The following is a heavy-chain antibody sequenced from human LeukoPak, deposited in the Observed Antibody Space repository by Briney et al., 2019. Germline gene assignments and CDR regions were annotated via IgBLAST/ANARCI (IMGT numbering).Heavy chain of an antibody. D-gene: IGHD6-19*01. J-gene: IGHJ6*03. Sequence: SETLSLTCTVSGGSTTNYYWSWIRQFPGKGLEWIGYIFSSGSTNYNPSLRTRVTISVDTSKNQFSLKPRSVTAADTAVYYCARADWAAGTYYYYYMDVWGKGTSVTVSS. V-gene: IGHV4-59*01. CDR2: IFSSGST. CDR3: ARADWAAGTYYYYYMDV. CDR1: GGSTTNYY.